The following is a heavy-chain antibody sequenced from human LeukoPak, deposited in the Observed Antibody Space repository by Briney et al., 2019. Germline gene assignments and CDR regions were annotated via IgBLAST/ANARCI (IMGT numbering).Heavy chain of an antibody. Sequence: SETLSLTCTVSGGSISSYYWGWIRQPAGKGLEWIGRIYTSGSTNYNPSLKSRVTMSVDTSKNQFSLKLSSVTAADTAVYYCARGEGYCSGGSCYRAFDIWGQGTMVTVSS. CDR3: ARGEGYCSGGSCYRAFDI. CDR2: IYTSGST. V-gene: IGHV4-4*07. D-gene: IGHD2-15*01. CDR1: GGSISSYY. J-gene: IGHJ3*02.